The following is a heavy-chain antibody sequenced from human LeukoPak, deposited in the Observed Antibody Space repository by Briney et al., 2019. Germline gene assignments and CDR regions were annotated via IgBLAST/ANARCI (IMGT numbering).Heavy chain of an antibody. CDR3: ARVGSGYDL. Sequence: GGSLRLSCVASGFXFSNYNIDWVRQAPGKGLEWVSYISSSSDIILYGNSVKGRFTISRDNAKDSLYLQMNSLRDDDTAVYYCARVGSGYDLWGQGTLVAVSS. D-gene: IGHD5-12*01. CDR1: GFXFSNYN. V-gene: IGHV3-48*02. J-gene: IGHJ4*02. CDR2: ISSSSDII.